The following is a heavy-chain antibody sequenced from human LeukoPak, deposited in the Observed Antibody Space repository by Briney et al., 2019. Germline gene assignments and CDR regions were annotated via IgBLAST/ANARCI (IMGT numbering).Heavy chain of an antibody. CDR2: IWYDGSNK. D-gene: IGHD2-15*01. CDR1: GFTFSYAW. Sequence: GGSLRLSCVASGFTFSYAWMNWVRQAPGKGLEWVAVIWYDGSNKYYADSVKGRFTISRDNSKNTLYLQMNSLRAEDTAVYYCARAGSVASPVRSPFDYWGQGTLVTVSS. J-gene: IGHJ4*02. V-gene: IGHV3-33*08. CDR3: ARAGSVASPVRSPFDY.